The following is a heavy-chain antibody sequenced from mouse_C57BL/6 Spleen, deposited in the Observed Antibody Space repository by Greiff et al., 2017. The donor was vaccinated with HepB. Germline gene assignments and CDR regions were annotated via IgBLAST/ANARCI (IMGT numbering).Heavy chain of an antibody. J-gene: IGHJ4*01. Sequence: VQLKESGPELVKPGASVKISCKASGYSFTGYYMHWVKQSSEKSLEWIGEINPSTGGTSYNQKFKGKATLTVDKSSSTAYMQLKSLTSEDSAVYYCARGLVYYAMDYWGQGTSVTVSS. CDR1: GYSFTGYY. D-gene: IGHD4-1*01. CDR3: ARGLVYYAMDY. V-gene: IGHV1-43*01. CDR2: INPSTGGT.